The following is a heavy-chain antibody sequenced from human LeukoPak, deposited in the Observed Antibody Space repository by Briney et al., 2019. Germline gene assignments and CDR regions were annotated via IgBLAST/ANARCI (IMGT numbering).Heavy chain of an antibody. Sequence: ASVKVSCKASGYTLTGYYMHWVRQAPGQGLEWMGWINPNSGGTNYAQKFQGRVTMTRDTSISTAYMELSRLRSDDTAVYYCARDIGEMVRGVINYYYMDVWGKGTTVTVSS. CDR2: INPNSGGT. D-gene: IGHD3-10*01. J-gene: IGHJ6*03. CDR3: ARDIGEMVRGVINYYYMDV. V-gene: IGHV1-2*02. CDR1: GYTLTGYY.